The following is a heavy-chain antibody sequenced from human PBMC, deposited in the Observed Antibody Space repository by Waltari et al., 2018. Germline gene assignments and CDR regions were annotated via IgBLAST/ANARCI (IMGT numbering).Heavy chain of an antibody. CDR3: ARVGIDYYGSGSYYNAPFDY. J-gene: IGHJ4*02. Sequence: QVQLVQSGAEVKKPGSSVKVSCKASGGTFSSYAISWVRQAPGQGLEWMGGIIPIVGTANYAQKFQGRVTITTDESTSTAYMELSSLRSEHTAVYYCARVGIDYYGSGSYYNAPFDYWGQGTLVTVSS. D-gene: IGHD3-10*01. CDR2: IIPIVGTA. CDR1: GGTFSSYA. V-gene: IGHV1-69*05.